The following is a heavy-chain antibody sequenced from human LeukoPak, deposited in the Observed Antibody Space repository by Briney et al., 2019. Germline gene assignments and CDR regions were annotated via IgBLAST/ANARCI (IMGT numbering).Heavy chain of an antibody. CDR1: GFTFSSYG. CDR3: ARLNTLRPLDY. J-gene: IGHJ4*02. D-gene: IGHD2-2*02. V-gene: IGHV3-48*01. Sequence: SGGSLRLSCAASGFTFSSYGMHWVRQAPGKGLEWVSYISSTGNTIYYADSVKGRFTISRDNARNSLYLQMKSLRAEDTAVYYCARLNTLRPLDYWGQGTLVTVSS. CDR2: ISSTGNTI.